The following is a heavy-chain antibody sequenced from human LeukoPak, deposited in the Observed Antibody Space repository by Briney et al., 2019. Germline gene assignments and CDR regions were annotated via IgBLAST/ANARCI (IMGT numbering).Heavy chain of an antibody. CDR1: GGPISSYY. D-gene: IGHD7-27*01. CDR3: ARDRLGIDY. CDR2: IYYSGST. J-gene: IGHJ4*02. V-gene: IGHV4-59*01. Sequence: SETLSLTCTVSGGPISSYYWSWIRQPPGKGLEWIGYIYYSGSTNYNPSLKSRVTISVDTSKNQFSLKLSSVTAADTAVYYCARDRLGIDYWGQGTLVTVSS.